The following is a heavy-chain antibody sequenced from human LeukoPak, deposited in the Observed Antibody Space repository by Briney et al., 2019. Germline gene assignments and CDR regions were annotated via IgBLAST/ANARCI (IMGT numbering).Heavy chain of an antibody. J-gene: IGHJ1*01. CDR3: ATGILGYCSGGSCKSEYFQH. CDR2: FDPEDGET. CDR1: GYTLTELS. V-gene: IGHV1-24*01. Sequence: ASVKVSCKVSGYTLTELSMYWVRQAPGKGLEWMGGFDPEDGETIYAQKFQGRVTMTEDTSTDTAYMELSSLRSEDTAVYYCATGILGYCSGGSCKSEYFQHWGQGTLVTVSS. D-gene: IGHD2-15*01.